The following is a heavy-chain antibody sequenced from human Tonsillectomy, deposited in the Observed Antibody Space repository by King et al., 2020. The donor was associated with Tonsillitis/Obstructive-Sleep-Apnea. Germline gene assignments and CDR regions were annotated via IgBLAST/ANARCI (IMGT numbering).Heavy chain of an antibody. CDR1: GFTFSSYW. Sequence: EVQLVESGGGLVQPGGSLRLSCAASGFTFSSYWMHWVRQAPGKGLVWVSHINSDGSSTSYADSVKGRFTISRDNAKSTVYLQMNSLRAEDTAVYYCARDGQGDPVDYWGQGTLVTVSS. V-gene: IGHV3-74*01. CDR3: ARDGQGDPVDY. D-gene: IGHD2-21*02. CDR2: INSDGSST. J-gene: IGHJ4*02.